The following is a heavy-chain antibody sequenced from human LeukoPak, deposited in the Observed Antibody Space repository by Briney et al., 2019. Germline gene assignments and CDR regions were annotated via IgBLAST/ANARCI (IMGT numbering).Heavy chain of an antibody. D-gene: IGHD3-3*01. J-gene: IGHJ4*02. CDR1: GFTFSSYG. CDR3: AREFGVVIINYFDY. CDR2: ISYDGSNK. V-gene: IGHV3-30*03. Sequence: GGSLRLSCAASGFTFSSYGMHWVRQAPGKGLEWVAVISYDGSNKYYADSVKGRFTISRDNAKNSLYLQMNSLRDEDTAVYYCAREFGVVIINYFDYWGQGTLVTVSS.